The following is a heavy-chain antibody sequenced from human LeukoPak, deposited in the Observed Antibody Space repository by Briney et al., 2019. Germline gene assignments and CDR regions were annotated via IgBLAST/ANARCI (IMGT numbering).Heavy chain of an antibody. D-gene: IGHD3-22*01. CDR3: ARVNYYDSSGYPSGLVDY. CDR1: GFTFDDYA. Sequence: SLRLSCAASGFTFDDYAMHWVRQAPGKGLEWVSGISWNSGSIGYADSVKGRFTISRDNAKNSLYLQMNSLRAEDTALYYCARVNYYDSSGYPSGLVDYWGQGTLVTVSS. CDR2: ISWNSGSI. V-gene: IGHV3-9*01. J-gene: IGHJ4*02.